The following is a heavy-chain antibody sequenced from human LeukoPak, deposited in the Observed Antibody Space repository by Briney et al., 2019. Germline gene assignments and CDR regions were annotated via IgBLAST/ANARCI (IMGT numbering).Heavy chain of an antibody. J-gene: IGHJ6*01. V-gene: IGHV4-39*07. CDR1: GGSIAVNHYY. Sequence: SETLSLTCSVSGGSIAVNHYYWGWIRQPPGKGLEWIGSGLYTGNTYSNPSLRSRVTISVDTSKNEFSLKMNSVTAADTAVYYCASKEYYYYGMDVWGQGTTVTVSS. CDR3: ASKEYYYYGMDV. CDR2: GLYTGNT.